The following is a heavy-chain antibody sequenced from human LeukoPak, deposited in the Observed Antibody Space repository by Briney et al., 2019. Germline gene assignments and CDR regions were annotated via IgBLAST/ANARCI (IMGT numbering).Heavy chain of an antibody. CDR3: ARNVYDLRGQWLVPGFDY. J-gene: IGHJ4*02. V-gene: IGHV3-48*03. D-gene: IGHD6-19*01. Sequence: GGSLRLSCAASGFTFGSYEMNWVRQAPGKGLEWVSYIGTIISTTYHADSVKGRFTVSRDDAKSSLYRQMSSLRAEDTAVYYCARNVYDLRGQWLVPGFDYWGQGTLVTVSS. CDR1: GFTFGSYE. CDR2: IGTIISTT.